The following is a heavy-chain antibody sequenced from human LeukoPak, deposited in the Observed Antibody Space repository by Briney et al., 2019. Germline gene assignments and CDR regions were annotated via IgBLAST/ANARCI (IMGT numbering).Heavy chain of an antibody. Sequence: GASVKVSCKASGGTFSSYAISWVRQAPGQGLEWMGGIIPIFGTANYAQKFQGRVTITADKSTSTAYMELSSLRSEDTAVYYCARVSYWGRDTAMDGLDYWGQGTLVTVSS. CDR1: GGTFSSYA. V-gene: IGHV1-69*06. CDR2: IIPIFGTA. CDR3: ARVSYWGRDTAMDGLDY. J-gene: IGHJ4*02. D-gene: IGHD5-18*01.